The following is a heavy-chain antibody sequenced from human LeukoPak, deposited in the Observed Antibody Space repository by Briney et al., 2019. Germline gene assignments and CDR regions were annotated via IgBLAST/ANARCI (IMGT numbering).Heavy chain of an antibody. CDR1: GGSFSGYY. CDR3: ASQGEGYFDY. J-gene: IGHJ4*02. Sequence: SETLSLTCAVYGGSFSGYYWSWIRQPPGKGLEWIGEINHSGSTNYNPSLKGRVTISVDTSKNQFSLKLSSVTAADTAVYYCASQGEGYFDYWGQGTLVTVSS. CDR2: INHSGST. V-gene: IGHV4-34*01.